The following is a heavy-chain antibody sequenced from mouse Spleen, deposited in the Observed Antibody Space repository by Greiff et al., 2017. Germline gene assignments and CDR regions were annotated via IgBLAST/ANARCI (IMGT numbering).Heavy chain of an antibody. CDR2: IDPETGGT. V-gene: IGHV1-15*01. CDR1: GYTFTDYE. Sequence: QVTLKESGAELVRPGASVTLSCKASGYTFTDYEMHWVKQTPVHGLEWIGAIDPETGGTAYNQKFKGKAILTADKSSSTAYMELRSLTSEDSAVYYCKVLTGGYWGQGTTLTVSS. CDR3: KVLTGGY. J-gene: IGHJ2*01. D-gene: IGHD4-1*01.